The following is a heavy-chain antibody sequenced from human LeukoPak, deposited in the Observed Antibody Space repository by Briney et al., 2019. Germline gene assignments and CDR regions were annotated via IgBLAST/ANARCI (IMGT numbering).Heavy chain of an antibody. CDR3: AKTRGVSLHDGFDI. J-gene: IGHJ3*02. CDR1: GFTFTDYP. V-gene: IGHV3-23*01. Sequence: PGGSLRVYCAASGFTFTDYPMSWLRQAPGKGVEWVSALTRSGGDTYHADTVKGRFTISRDNSKDTLFLQMNSPRVEDTAIYYCAKTRGVSLHDGFDIWGQGTMVAVSS. CDR2: LTRSGGDT. D-gene: IGHD3-16*01.